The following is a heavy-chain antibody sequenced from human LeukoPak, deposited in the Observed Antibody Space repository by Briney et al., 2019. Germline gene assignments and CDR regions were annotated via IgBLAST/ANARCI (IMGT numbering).Heavy chain of an antibody. Sequence: GGSLRLSCAASGFTVSSNYMSWVRQAPGKVLEWVEFIYSVVSTYYADSVKGRFTISRDNSKNTLYLQVNSLRADDTAVYYCARDSVRGVIPYYYGMDVWGQGTTVTVSS. CDR1: GFTVSSNY. D-gene: IGHD3-10*01. V-gene: IGHV3-66*02. CDR3: ARDSVRGVIPYYYGMDV. CDR2: IYSVVST. J-gene: IGHJ6*02.